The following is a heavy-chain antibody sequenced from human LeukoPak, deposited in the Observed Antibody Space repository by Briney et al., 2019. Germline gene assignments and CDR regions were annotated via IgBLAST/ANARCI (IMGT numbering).Heavy chain of an antibody. J-gene: IGHJ6*02. CDR3: ARLKGVPARPHGMDV. V-gene: IGHV5-51*01. CDR2: IYPGDSDT. D-gene: IGHD2-2*01. Sequence: GESLKISCKGSGYSFTSYWIGWVRQMPGKGLEWMGIIYPGDSDTRYSPSFQGQVTISADKSISTAYLQWSSLKASGTAMYYCARLKGVPARPHGMDVWGQGTTVTVSS. CDR1: GYSFTSYW.